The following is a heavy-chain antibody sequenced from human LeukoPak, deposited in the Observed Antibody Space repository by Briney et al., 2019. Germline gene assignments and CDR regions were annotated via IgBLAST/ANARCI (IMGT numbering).Heavy chain of an antibody. CDR2: ISGSGDSV. V-gene: IGHV3-23*01. CDR3: GKGNTASRPGFVD. D-gene: IGHD5-18*01. CDR1: GFTFTNYE. J-gene: IGHJ4*02. Sequence: QTGGSLRLSGAASGFTFTNYEMSWVRQAPGKGLEWLSSISGSGDSVFYADSVKGRFTISRDNSLNTLHLQMNSLRAEDTAFYYCGKGNTASRPGFVDWGQGTLVTVSS.